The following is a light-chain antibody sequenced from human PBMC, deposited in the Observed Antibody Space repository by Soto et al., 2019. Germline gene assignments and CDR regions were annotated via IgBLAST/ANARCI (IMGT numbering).Light chain of an antibody. CDR1: QGISSY. J-gene: IGKJ1*01. V-gene: IGKV1-8*01. CDR3: QQYYSYPRT. CDR2: AAS. Sequence: ALRMTQSPSSFSASTGDRVTITCRASQGISSYLAWYQQKPGKAPKLLIYAASTLQSGVPSRFSGSRSRTDFTLTISCLKSEDFATYYCQQYYSYPRTFDQGTKVEIK.